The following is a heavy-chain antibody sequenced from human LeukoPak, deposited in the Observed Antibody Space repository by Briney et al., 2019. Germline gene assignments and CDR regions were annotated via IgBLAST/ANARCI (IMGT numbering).Heavy chain of an antibody. D-gene: IGHD1-26*01. CDR3: AREGSSLDY. V-gene: IGHV4-4*07. J-gene: IGHJ4*02. CDR2: VHRSGDT. CDR1: GVSVTSDY. Sequence: PSETLSLTCTISGVSVTSDYWSWIRQSAGKGLEWIGRVHRSGDTAYNPSLKSRVIMSVDTSKNLFTLQLSSVTAADTAVYYCAREGSSLDYWGQGTLVTVSS.